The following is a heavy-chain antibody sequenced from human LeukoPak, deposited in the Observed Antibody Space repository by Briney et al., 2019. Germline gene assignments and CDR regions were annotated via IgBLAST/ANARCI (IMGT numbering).Heavy chain of an antibody. CDR1: GGSFSGYY. CDR2: INHSGST. V-gene: IGHV4-34*01. Sequence: SETLSLTCAVYGGSFSGYYWSWIRQPPGKGLEWIGEINHSGSTNYNPSLKSRVTISVDTSKNQFSLKLSSVTAADTAVYYCARAGSWFRGNWFDPWGQGTLVTVSS. J-gene: IGHJ5*02. D-gene: IGHD2-15*01. CDR3: ARAGSWFRGNWFDP.